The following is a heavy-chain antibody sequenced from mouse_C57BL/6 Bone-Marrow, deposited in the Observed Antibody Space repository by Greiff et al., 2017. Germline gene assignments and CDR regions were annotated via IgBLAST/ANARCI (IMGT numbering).Heavy chain of an antibody. J-gene: IGHJ4*01. V-gene: IGHV1-26*01. CDR1: GYTFTYYY. CDR3: AREGYYAMDY. Sequence: VQLQQSGPELVKPGASVKISCKASGYTFTYYYMNWVKQSHGKSLEWIGDINPNNGGTSYNQKFKGKATLTVDKSSSAAYMELRSLTSEDSAVYYCAREGYYAMDYWGQGTSVTVSS. CDR2: INPNNGGT.